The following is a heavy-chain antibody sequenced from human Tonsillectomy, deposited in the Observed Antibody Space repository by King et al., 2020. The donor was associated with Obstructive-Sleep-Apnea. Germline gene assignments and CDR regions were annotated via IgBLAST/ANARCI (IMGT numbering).Heavy chain of an antibody. J-gene: IGHJ6*02. CDR2: ISYDGSNK. CDR1: GFTFNSYP. D-gene: IGHD3-3*01. V-gene: IGHV3-30*04. CDR3: ARDGGVLLFLPALRPYGMYV. Sequence: VQLVESGGGVVQPGRSLRLSCAASGFTFNSYPIHWVRQAPGKGLDWVAVISYDGSNKYYADSVKGRFTISRDNSQNTLYLQMNSLRPEDTAVYYCARDGGVLLFLPALRPYGMYVWGQGTTVTVSS.